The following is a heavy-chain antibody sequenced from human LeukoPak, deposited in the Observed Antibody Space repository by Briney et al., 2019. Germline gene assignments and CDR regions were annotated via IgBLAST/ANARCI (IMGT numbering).Heavy chain of an antibody. CDR2: INPHSGGT. Sequence: ASVKVSCKASGGTFSSYAISWVRQAPGQGLEWMGWINPHSGGTNYAQKFQGRVTMTRDTSISTAYMELSRLGSDDTAVYYCARGADYYFDYWGQGTLVTVSS. D-gene: IGHD1-26*01. V-gene: IGHV1-2*02. J-gene: IGHJ4*02. CDR3: ARGADYYFDY. CDR1: GGTFSSYA.